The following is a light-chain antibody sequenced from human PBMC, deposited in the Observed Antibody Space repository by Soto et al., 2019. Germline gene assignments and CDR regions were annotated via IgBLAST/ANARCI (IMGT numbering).Light chain of an antibody. J-gene: IGLJ1*01. V-gene: IGLV1-40*01. Sequence: QSVLTQPPSVSGAPGQRVTISCTGSSSNIGAGYGVNWYQHLPGTAPKLLIYGNNNRPSGVPDRFSASKSGPSASLAITGLQADDEANYYCPSYDSSMSAPYVFGTGTKVTVL. CDR2: GNN. CDR1: SSNIGAGYG. CDR3: PSYDSSMSAPYV.